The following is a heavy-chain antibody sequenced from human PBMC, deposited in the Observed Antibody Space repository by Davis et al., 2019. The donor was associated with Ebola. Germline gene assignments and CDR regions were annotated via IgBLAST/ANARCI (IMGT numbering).Heavy chain of an antibody. Sequence: GGSLRLSCAASGFIFSSYWMSWVRQAPGKGLEWVAVISYDGSNKYYADSVKGRFTISRDNSKNTLYLQMNSLRAEDTAVYYCTARTTHSYWGQGTLVTVSS. V-gene: IGHV3-30-3*01. CDR3: TARTTHSY. CDR1: GFIFSSYW. J-gene: IGHJ4*02. CDR2: ISYDGSNK. D-gene: IGHD4-11*01.